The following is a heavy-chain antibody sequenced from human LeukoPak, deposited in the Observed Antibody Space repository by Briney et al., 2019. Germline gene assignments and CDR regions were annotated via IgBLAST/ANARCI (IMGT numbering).Heavy chain of an antibody. Sequence: PGGSLRLSCAAFGFTFSNYAMHWVRQAPGKGLEYVSAITDNGDSTYHANSVKGRFTISRDNSKNTLYLQMGSLRAEDMAVYYCAFSSNWYLENWGQGTLVTVSS. CDR3: AFSSNWYLEN. J-gene: IGHJ4*02. V-gene: IGHV3-64*01. CDR2: ITDNGDST. CDR1: GFTFSNYA. D-gene: IGHD6-13*01.